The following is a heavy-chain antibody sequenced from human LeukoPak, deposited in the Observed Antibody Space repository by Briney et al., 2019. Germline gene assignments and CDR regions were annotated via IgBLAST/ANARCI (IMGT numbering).Heavy chain of an antibody. CDR3: VKGREAAAGRGFDY. CDR2: ISSNGLST. CDR1: GFTFYSYA. J-gene: IGHJ4*02. V-gene: IGHV3-64D*06. Sequence: GGSLRLSCAASGFTFYSYAMHWVRQAPGKGLEYVSAISSNGLSTYYADSVKGRFTISRDNSKNTLYLQMSSLRDEDTAVYYCVKGREAAAGRGFDYWGQGTLVTVSS. D-gene: IGHD6-13*01.